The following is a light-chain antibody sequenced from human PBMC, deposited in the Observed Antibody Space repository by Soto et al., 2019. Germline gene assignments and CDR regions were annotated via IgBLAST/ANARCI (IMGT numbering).Light chain of an antibody. Sequence: QSALTQPVSVSGSPGQSVTISCIGTSSDVGGYDYVSWYQQHPGKAPKLIIYDVTNRPSGFSNRFSGSKSGNTASLTISGLQAEDEADYYCSSYAGSRTLVFGGGTQLTVL. CDR2: DVT. CDR3: SSYAGSRTLV. V-gene: IGLV2-14*01. CDR1: SSDVGGYDY. J-gene: IGLJ2*01.